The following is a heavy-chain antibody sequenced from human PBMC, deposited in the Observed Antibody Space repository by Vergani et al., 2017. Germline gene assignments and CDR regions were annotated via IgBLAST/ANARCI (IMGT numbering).Heavy chain of an antibody. CDR3: AYCGGDCYSGFYFYYMDV. CDR2: IYYSGST. CDR1: GVPLDNTHYY. Sequence: QLQSQESGPGLVRPSETLSLSCTVSGVPLDNTHYYWDWIRQPPGKGLEWIGSIYYSGSTYYNPSLKSRVTISVDTSKNQFSLKLSSVTAADTAVYYCAYCGGDCYSGFYFYYMDVWGEGTAVTVSS. D-gene: IGHD2-21*01. V-gene: IGHV4-39*01. J-gene: IGHJ6*03.